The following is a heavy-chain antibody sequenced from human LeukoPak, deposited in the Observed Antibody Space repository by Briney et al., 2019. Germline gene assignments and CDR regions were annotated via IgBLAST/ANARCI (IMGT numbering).Heavy chain of an antibody. CDR3: ARRFDY. CDR1: GFTFSSYE. J-gene: IGHJ4*02. V-gene: IGHV3-48*03. CDR2: ITSSGSTM. Sequence: GGSLRLSCAASGFTFSSYEMNWVRQAPGKGLEWVSYITSSGSTMYYTDSVKGRFTISRDNAKNSLYLQMNSVRAADTAVSYCARRFDYWGQGTLVTVSS.